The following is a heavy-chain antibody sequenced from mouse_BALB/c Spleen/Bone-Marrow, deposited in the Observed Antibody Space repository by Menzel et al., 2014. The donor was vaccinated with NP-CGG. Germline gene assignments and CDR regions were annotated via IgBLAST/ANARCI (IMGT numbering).Heavy chain of an antibody. J-gene: IGHJ1*01. D-gene: IGHD2-4*01. CDR1: GYSFTGYY. CDR3: TREDYGDWYFDV. V-gene: IGHV1S34*01. Sequence: LVKTGASVKISCKASGYSFTGYYMHWVKQSHGKSLEWIGYISCYNGATSYNQKFKGKATFTVDTSSSTAYMQFNSLTSEDSAVYCCTREDYGDWYFDVWGEGTTVTVSS. CDR2: ISCYNGAT.